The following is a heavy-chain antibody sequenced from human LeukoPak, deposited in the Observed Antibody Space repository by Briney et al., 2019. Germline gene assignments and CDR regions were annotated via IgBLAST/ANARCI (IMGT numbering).Heavy chain of an antibody. CDR2: ISSSSSTI. CDR3: ARVDYDSSGYYGTGYYYYMDV. J-gene: IGHJ6*03. D-gene: IGHD3-22*01. Sequence: GGPLRLSCAASGFTFSSYSMNWVRQAPGKGLEWVSYISSSSSTIYYADSVKGRFTISRDNAKNSLYLQMNSRRAEDTAVYYCARVDYDSSGYYGTGYYYYMDVWGKGTTVTVSS. V-gene: IGHV3-48*01. CDR1: GFTFSSYS.